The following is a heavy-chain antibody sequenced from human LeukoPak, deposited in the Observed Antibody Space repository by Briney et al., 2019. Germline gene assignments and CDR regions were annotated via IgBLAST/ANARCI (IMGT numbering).Heavy chain of an antibody. V-gene: IGHV4-59*01. CDR2: IYYSGST. CDR3: ARPHDADSSGPFDY. Sequence: SETLSLTCTVSGGSISSYYWSWIRQPPGKGLEWIGYIYYSGSTNYNPSLKSRVTISVDTSKNQFPLKLSSVTAADTAVYYCARPHDADSSGPFDYWGQGTLVTVSS. D-gene: IGHD3-22*01. CDR1: GGSISSYY. J-gene: IGHJ4*02.